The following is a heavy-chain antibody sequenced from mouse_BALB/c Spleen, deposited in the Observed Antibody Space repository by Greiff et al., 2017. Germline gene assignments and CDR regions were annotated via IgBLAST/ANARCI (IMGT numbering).Heavy chain of an antibody. J-gene: IGHJ2*01. CDR2: ISSGGST. D-gene: IGHD2-3*01. Sequence: EVQRVESGGGLVKPGGSLKLSCAASGFTFSSYAMSWVRQTPEKRLEWVASISSGGSTYYPDSVKGRFTISRDNARNILYLQMSSLRSEDTAMYYCAREGYDGYYFDDWGQGTTLTVSS. CDR1: GFTFSSYA. CDR3: AREGYDGYYFDD. V-gene: IGHV5-6-5*01.